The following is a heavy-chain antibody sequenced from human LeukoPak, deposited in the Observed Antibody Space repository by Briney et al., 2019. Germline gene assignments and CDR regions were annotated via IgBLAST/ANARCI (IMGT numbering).Heavy chain of an antibody. CDR3: ARGLEGAPGSYYYYMDV. D-gene: IGHD3-10*01. V-gene: IGHV3-64*01. J-gene: IGHJ6*03. CDR1: GFTFSSYA. CDR2: ISSNGGST. Sequence: GGSLRLSCAASGFTFSSYAMHWVRQAPGKGLEYVSAISSNGGSTYYANSVKGRFTISRDNSKNTLYLQMGSLRAEDMAVYYCARGLEGAPGSYYYYMDVWGKGTTVTISS.